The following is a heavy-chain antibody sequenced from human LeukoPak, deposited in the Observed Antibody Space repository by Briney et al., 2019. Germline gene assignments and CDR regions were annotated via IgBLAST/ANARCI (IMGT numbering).Heavy chain of an antibody. CDR2: IGSGGDT. Sequence: GGSLRLSCAASGFTFSSYAMTWVRQSPGKGLEWVSVIGSGGDTYYSDSVQGRFTISRDNSKNTLYLQMNSLRADNTAVYYCAKYYAARSRSFDFWGQGTLVTVSS. D-gene: IGHD3-10*01. CDR3: AKYYAARSRSFDF. CDR1: GFTFSSYA. V-gene: IGHV3-23*01. J-gene: IGHJ4*02.